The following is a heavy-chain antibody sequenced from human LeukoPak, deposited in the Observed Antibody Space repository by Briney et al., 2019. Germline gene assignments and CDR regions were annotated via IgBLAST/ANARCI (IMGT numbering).Heavy chain of an antibody. CDR1: GFTFSSYS. Sequence: GGSLRLSCAASGFTFSSYSMNWVSQAPGKGLEWVSSISSSSSYIYYADSVKGRFTISRDNAKNSLYLQMNSLRAEDTAVYYCARDKDGYFYSDYWGQGTLVTVSS. CDR2: ISSSSSYI. V-gene: IGHV3-21*01. CDR3: ARDKDGYFYSDY. D-gene: IGHD5-24*01. J-gene: IGHJ4*02.